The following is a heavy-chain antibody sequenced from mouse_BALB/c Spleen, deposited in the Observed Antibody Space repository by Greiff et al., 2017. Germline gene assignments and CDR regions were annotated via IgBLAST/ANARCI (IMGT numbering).Heavy chain of an antibody. Sequence: VQLQHSGAELVKPGASVKLSCKASGYTFTSYYMYWVKQRPGQGLEWIGEINPSNGGTNFNEKFKSKATLTVDKSSSTAYMQLSSLTSEDSAVYYCTRCGNYAMDYWGQGTSVTVSS. CDR1: GYTFTSYY. CDR2: INPSNGGT. V-gene: IGHV1S81*02. J-gene: IGHJ4*01. CDR3: TRCGNYAMDY. D-gene: IGHD1-1*01.